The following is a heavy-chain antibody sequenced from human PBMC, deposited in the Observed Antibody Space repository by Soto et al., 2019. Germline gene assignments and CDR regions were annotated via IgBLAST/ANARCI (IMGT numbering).Heavy chain of an antibody. D-gene: IGHD1-26*01. CDR2: IYYNGNT. V-gene: IGHV4-39*01. CDR3: TRQPSSGRVWFDP. J-gene: IGHJ5*01. CDR1: GGSIDSSNY. Sequence: TSETLSLTCTVSGGSIDSSNYWGWIRQPPGKGLEWIGSIYYNGNTYYNSYLKSRVTISVDTSKNQFSLKMSSVTAADTAVYYCTRQPSSGRVWFDPWGQGTLVTVSS.